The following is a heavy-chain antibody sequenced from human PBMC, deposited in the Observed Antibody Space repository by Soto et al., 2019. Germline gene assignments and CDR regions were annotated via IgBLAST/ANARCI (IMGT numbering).Heavy chain of an antibody. J-gene: IGHJ6*02. Sequence: GESLKISCKASGYSFTSYWIGWVRQMPGKGLEWMGIIYPGDSDTRYSPSFQGQVTISADKSISTAYLQWSSLKASDTAMYYCAAYSGSLYYGRGVWGRGTTLTVSS. D-gene: IGHD1-26*01. V-gene: IGHV5-51*01. CDR2: IYPGDSDT. CDR1: GYSFTSYW. CDR3: AAYSGSLYYGRGV.